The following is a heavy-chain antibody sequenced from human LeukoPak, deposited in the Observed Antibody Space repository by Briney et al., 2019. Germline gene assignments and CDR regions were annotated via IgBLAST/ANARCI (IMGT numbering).Heavy chain of an antibody. J-gene: IGHJ4*02. V-gene: IGHV1-24*01. Sequence: ASVKVSGKVSGYTLTELSMHWVRQAPGKGLEWMGGFDPEDGETIYAQKFQGRVTMTEDTYTDTAYMELSSLRSEDTAVYYCATDSLIAAAGTYQGFDYWGQGTLVTVSS. CDR3: ATDSLIAAAGTYQGFDY. D-gene: IGHD6-13*01. CDR1: GYTLTELS. CDR2: FDPEDGET.